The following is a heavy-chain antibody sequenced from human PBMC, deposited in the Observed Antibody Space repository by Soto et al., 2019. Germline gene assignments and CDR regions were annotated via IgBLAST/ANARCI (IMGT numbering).Heavy chain of an antibody. CDR1: GGTFSSYA. CDR3: ANSGYEIFTPIYYFDY. V-gene: IGHV1-69*01. J-gene: IGHJ4*02. D-gene: IGHD5-12*01. CDR2: IIPIFGTA. Sequence: QVQLVQSGAEVKKPGSSVKVSCKASGGTFSSYAISWVRQAPGQGLEWMGGIIPIFGTANYAQKFQDRVTITADESTSTAYMELSSLRSEDTAVYYCANSGYEIFTPIYYFDYWGQGTLVTVSS.